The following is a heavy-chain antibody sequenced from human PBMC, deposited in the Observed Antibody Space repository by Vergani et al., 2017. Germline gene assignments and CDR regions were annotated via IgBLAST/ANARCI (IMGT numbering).Heavy chain of an antibody. V-gene: IGHV4-31*03. Sequence: QVQLQESGPGLVKPSQTLSLTCTVSGGSISSGGYYWSWIRQHPGEGLEWFGYIYYSGSTYYNPSLKSRVTISVDTSENQFSLKLSSVTAADTAVYYCARDFEYGNSFHTFDIWGQGTMVTVSS. CDR1: GGSISSGGYY. J-gene: IGHJ3*02. CDR2: IYYSGST. D-gene: IGHD6-6*01. CDR3: ARDFEYGNSFHTFDI.